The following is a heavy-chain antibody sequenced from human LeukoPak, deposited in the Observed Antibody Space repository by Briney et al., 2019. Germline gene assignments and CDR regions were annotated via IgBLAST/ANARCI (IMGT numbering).Heavy chain of an antibody. CDR2: ISSSSSTI. Sequence: GGSLRLSCAASGFSFTTYWMGWVRQAPGKGLEWVSYISSSSSTIYYADSVKGRFTISRDNAKNSLYLQMNSLRAEDTAVYYCAKDRGIISDYWGQGTLVTVSS. CDR1: GFSFTTYW. D-gene: IGHD3-10*01. V-gene: IGHV3-48*01. CDR3: AKDRGIISDY. J-gene: IGHJ4*02.